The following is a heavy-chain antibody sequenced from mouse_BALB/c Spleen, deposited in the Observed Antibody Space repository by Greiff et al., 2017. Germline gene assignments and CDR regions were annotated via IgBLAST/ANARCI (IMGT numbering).Heavy chain of an antibody. J-gene: IGHJ2*01. CDR2: IRNKANGYTT. V-gene: IGHV7-3*02. D-gene: IGHD1-1*01. CDR1: GFTFTDHY. Sequence: EVHLVESGGGLVQPGGSLRLSCATSGFTFTDHYMSWVRQPPGKALEWLGFIRNKANGYTTEYSASVKGRFTISRDNSQSILYLQMNTLRAEDSATYYCARDSPYYYGSSPYYFDYWGQGTTLTVSS. CDR3: ARDSPYYYGSSPYYFDY.